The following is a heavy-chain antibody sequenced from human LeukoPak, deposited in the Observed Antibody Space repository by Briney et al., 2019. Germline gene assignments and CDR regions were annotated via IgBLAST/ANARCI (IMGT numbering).Heavy chain of an antibody. D-gene: IGHD6-13*01. V-gene: IGHV3-23*01. J-gene: IGHJ4*02. CDR1: GFTFSNYA. CDR3: AKSPAGSSWPSIDY. Sequence: SGGSLRPSCAASGFTFSNYAMSWVRQAPGKGRECVSPISGSGGSTYYRDSVKGRFTVSRDNSKNTLYLQMNSLRAEDTAVYYCAKSPAGSSWPSIDYWGQGTLVTVSA. CDR2: ISGSGGST.